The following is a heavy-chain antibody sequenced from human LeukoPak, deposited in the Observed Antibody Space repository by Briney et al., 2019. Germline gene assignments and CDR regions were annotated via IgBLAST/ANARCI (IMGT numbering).Heavy chain of an antibody. CDR3: ASLGY. Sequence: GGSLRLSCIASGFTFSDYYMSWLRQAPGKGLEWLANIKQDGSEKYYVDSVKGRFTISRDNAKNSLYLQMNSLRAEDTALYYCASLGYWGQGTLVTVSS. J-gene: IGHJ4*02. V-gene: IGHV3-7*01. D-gene: IGHD3-16*01. CDR1: GFTFSDYY. CDR2: IKQDGSEK.